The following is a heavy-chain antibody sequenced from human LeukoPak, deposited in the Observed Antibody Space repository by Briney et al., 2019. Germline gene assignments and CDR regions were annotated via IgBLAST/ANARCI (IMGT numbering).Heavy chain of an antibody. V-gene: IGHV3-23*01. D-gene: IGHD5-12*01. CDR3: AKRVPLVATIGYYFDY. Sequence: GGSLRLSCAAPGFTFSSYAMSWVRQAPGKGLEWVSAISGSGGSTYYADSVKGRFTISRDNSKNTLYLQMNSLRAEDTAVYYCAKRVPLVATIGYYFDYWGQGTLVTVSS. CDR2: ISGSGGST. CDR1: GFTFSSYA. J-gene: IGHJ4*02.